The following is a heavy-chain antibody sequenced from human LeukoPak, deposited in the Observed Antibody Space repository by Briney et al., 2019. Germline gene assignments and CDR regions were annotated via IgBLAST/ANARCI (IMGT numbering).Heavy chain of an antibody. Sequence: ASVKVSCKASGYTFTGYYMHWVRQAPGQGLEWMGIINPSGGSTSYAQKFQGRVTMTRDTSTSTVYMELSSLRSEDTAVYYCARAAGYGGNSENFDYWGQGTLVTVSS. J-gene: IGHJ4*02. CDR1: GYTFTGYY. V-gene: IGHV1-46*01. CDR2: INPSGGST. D-gene: IGHD4-23*01. CDR3: ARAAGYGGNSENFDY.